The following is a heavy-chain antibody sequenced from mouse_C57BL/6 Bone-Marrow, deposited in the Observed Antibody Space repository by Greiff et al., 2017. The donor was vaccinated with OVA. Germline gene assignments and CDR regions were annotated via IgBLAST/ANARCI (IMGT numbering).Heavy chain of an antibody. V-gene: IGHV1-64*01. D-gene: IGHD1-1*01. J-gene: IGHJ4*01. CDR2: IHPNSGST. Sequence: QVQLQQPGAELVKPGASVKLSCKASGYTFTSYWMHWVKQRPGQGLEWIGMIHPNSGSTNYNEKFKSKATLTVDKSSSTAYMQLSSLTSEDSAVYYCARYYYYSSNAMDYWGQGTSVTVSS. CDR1: GYTFTSYW. CDR3: ARYYYYSSNAMDY.